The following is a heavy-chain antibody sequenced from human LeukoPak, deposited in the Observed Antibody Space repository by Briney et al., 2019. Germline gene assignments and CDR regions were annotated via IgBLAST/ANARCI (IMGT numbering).Heavy chain of an antibody. CDR1: SGSISRYY. CDR2: VYYNGST. V-gene: IGHV4-59*08. CDR3: ARQGYKSGWYPTFDF. Sequence: PSETLSLTCTVSSGSISRYYWSWIRQPPGKGLEWIGHVYYNGSTNYNPSLKSRGTISVDTSKNQFSLKPTSVTAADTAVYSCARQGYKSGWYPTFDFWGPGTQVIVSS. D-gene: IGHD6-19*01. J-gene: IGHJ4*02.